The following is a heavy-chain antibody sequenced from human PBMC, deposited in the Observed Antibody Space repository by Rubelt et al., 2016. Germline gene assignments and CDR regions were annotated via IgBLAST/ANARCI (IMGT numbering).Heavy chain of an antibody. CDR3: ARDRIQLWLGGLDY. CDR2: IWYDGSNK. CDR1: G. D-gene: IGHD5-18*01. Sequence: GMHWVRQAPGKGLEWVAVIWYDGSNKYYADSVKGRFTISRDNSKNTLYLQMNSLRAEDTAVYYCARDRIQLWLGGLDYWGQGTLVTVSS. V-gene: IGHV3-33*01. J-gene: IGHJ4*02.